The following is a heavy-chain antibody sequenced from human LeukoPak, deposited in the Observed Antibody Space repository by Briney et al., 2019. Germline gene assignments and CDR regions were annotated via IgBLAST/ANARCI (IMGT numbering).Heavy chain of an antibody. J-gene: IGHJ4*02. D-gene: IGHD6-6*01. CDR1: GGSVTRSGYY. V-gene: IGHV4-31*03. CDR3: AREVASSPND. CDR2: IYTAGST. Sequence: SETLSLTCTVSGGSVTRSGYYWSWIRQRPGKGLEWIGCIYTAGSTDYNASLKSRLSISVDTSKNHFSLKLISVTAADTAVYYCAREVASSPNDWGQGTLVTVSS.